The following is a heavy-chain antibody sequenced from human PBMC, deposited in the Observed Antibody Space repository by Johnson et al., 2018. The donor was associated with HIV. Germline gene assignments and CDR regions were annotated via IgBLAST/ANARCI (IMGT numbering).Heavy chain of an antibody. CDR2: VWYDGSNK. V-gene: IGHV3-33*06. Sequence: VQVVESGGGVVQPGRSLILSCAASGFTFSSYGMHWVRQAPGKGLEWVAGVWYDGSNKYYADSVKGRFTIFRDNSENTLFLQMNRLRAEDTAVYYCAKDRTNWGYDAFDIWGQGTMVTVSS. CDR3: AKDRTNWGYDAFDI. D-gene: IGHD3-16*01. J-gene: IGHJ3*02. CDR1: GFTFSSYG.